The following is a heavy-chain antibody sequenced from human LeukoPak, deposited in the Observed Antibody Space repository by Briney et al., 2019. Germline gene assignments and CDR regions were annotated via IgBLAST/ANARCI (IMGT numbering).Heavy chain of an antibody. CDR1: GVSISSYY. CDR3: ARLATAGYLNY. CDR2: ISHGGST. V-gene: IGHV4-59*08. Sequence: SSETLSLTCTVSGVSISSYYWSWLRQPPGKGLEWIGYISHGGSTNYNPSLKSRVTISVDTSKKQFSLRVNSVTAADTAVYYCARLATAGYLNYWGQGTLVAVSS. J-gene: IGHJ4*02. D-gene: IGHD6-19*01.